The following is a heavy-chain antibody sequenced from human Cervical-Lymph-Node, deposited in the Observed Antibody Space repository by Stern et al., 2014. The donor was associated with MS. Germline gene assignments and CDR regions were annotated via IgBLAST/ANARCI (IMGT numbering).Heavy chain of an antibody. V-gene: IGHV1-69*01. Sequence: QEQLVQSGAEVKQVGSSVKVSCKASGGTLSSHAISWVRQAPGQGLEWMGGIIPIFDAPNYAQKFQGRVRITSDESTNTAHMELSSLRSEDTAVYYCATGAHGMDVWGQGTAVTVSS. J-gene: IGHJ6*02. D-gene: IGHD3-10*01. CDR3: ATGAHGMDV. CDR1: GGTLSSHA. CDR2: IIPIFDAP.